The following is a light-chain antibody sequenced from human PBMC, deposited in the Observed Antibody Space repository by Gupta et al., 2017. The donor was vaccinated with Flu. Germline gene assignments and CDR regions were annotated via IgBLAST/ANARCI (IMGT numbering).Light chain of an antibody. Sequence: ISCKSSQSLLESDGKTYLYWYLQRPCQPPQLLIYEVSRRFSGVPDRFSGSGSGTDFTLKISRVEAEDVGVYYCMQSIEPPLTFGGGTKVEIK. CDR3: MQSIEPPLT. J-gene: IGKJ4*01. CDR2: EVS. CDR1: QSLLESDGKTY. V-gene: IGKV2D-29*01.